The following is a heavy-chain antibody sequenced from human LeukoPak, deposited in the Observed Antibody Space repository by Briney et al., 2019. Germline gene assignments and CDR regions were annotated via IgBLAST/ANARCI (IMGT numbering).Heavy chain of an antibody. CDR2: IKRKSDGGTT. J-gene: IGHJ4*02. Sequence: GGSLRLSCTASGFTFCDYAMSWFRQVPGKGLEWVGRIKRKSDGGTTDYAAPVKGRFTISRDDSKNTLYLQMNSLKSEDTAVYYCAKDPIDWGTIYFDYWGQGTLVTVSS. CDR1: GFTFCDYA. V-gene: IGHV3-15*01. CDR3: AKDPIDWGTIYFDY. D-gene: IGHD3-9*01.